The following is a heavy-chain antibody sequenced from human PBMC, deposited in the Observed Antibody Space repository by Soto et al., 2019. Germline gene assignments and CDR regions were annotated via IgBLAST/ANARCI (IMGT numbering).Heavy chain of an antibody. CDR2: ISHRGTA. V-gene: IGHV4-31*03. CDR3: ARVSATGTRWFDP. CDR1: GGSISSGAYY. J-gene: IGHJ5*02. Sequence: SETLSLTCTVSGGSISSGAYYWGWIRQHPGRGLEWIGYISHRGTAYYTPSLKSRVSLSVDPSKSQFSLNVTSLTAADTAVYYCARVSATGTRWFDPWGPGTLVTVSS. D-gene: IGHD6-13*01.